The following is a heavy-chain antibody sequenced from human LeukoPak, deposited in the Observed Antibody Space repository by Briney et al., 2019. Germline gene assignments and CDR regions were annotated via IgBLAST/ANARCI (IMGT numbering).Heavy chain of an antibody. Sequence: GASVKVSCKASGYTFTGYYMHWVRQAPGQGLEWMGWINPNSGGTNYAQKFQGRVTMTRDTSISTAYMELSRLRSDDTAVYYCAREGYSYGPNWFDPWGQGTLVTVSS. CDR3: AREGYSYGPNWFDP. CDR2: INPNSGGT. J-gene: IGHJ5*02. V-gene: IGHV1-2*02. D-gene: IGHD5-18*01. CDR1: GYTFTGYY.